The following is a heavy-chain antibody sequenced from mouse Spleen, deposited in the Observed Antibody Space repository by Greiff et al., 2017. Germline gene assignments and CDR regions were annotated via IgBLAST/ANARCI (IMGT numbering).Heavy chain of an antibody. V-gene: IGHV5-6-5*01. CDR2: ISSGGST. D-gene: IGHD1-2*01. CDR3: ARATTASFAY. Sequence: EVQLVESGGGLVKPGGSLKLSCAASGFTFSSYAMSWVRQTPEKRLEWVASISSGGSTYYPDSVKGRITIYRDNARNILYLQMSSLKSEDTAMYYCARATTASFAYWGQGTLVTVSA. CDR1: GFTFSSYA. J-gene: IGHJ3*01.